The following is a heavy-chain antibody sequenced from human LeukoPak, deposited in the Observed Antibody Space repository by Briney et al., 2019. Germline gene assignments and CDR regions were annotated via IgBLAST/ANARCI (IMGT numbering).Heavy chain of an antibody. Sequence: SETLSLTCTVSGGSISSSGYYWGWIRQPPGKGLEWIGNIYYSGSTYYNPSLKSRVTMSVDTSKNQLSLKLSSVTAADTAVYYCARIHRDCSGGYCFVLDYWGQGTLVTVSS. J-gene: IGHJ4*02. CDR1: GGSISSSGYY. CDR2: IYYSGST. D-gene: IGHD2-15*01. V-gene: IGHV4-39*07. CDR3: ARIHRDCSGGYCFVLDY.